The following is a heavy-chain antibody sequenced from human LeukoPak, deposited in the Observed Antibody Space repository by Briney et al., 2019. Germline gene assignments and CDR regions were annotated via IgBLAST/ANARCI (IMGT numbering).Heavy chain of an antibody. D-gene: IGHD2/OR15-2a*01. CDR1: GGSISSGGYS. V-gene: IGHV4-30-2*01. Sequence: SETLSLTCAVSGGSISSGGYSWSWIRQPPGKGLEWIGYIYHSGSTYYNPSLKSRVTISVDRSKNQFSLKLSSVTAADTAVYHCASQLSPGIGYFDYWGQGTLVTVSS. CDR2: IYHSGST. J-gene: IGHJ4*02. CDR3: ASQLSPGIGYFDY.